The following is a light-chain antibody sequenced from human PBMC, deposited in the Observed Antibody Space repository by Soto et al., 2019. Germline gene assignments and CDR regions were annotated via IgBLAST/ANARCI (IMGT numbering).Light chain of an antibody. CDR2: KAS. Sequence: DIQMTQSPSTLSASVGDRVTITCRASQSISSWLAWFQQRPGRAPKFLIYKASSLESGVPSTFSGSGSGTEFSLTVSSLQPDDFATYYCLQYESYPLTFGGGTKVDIK. CDR1: QSISSW. CDR3: LQYESYPLT. J-gene: IGKJ4*01. V-gene: IGKV1-5*03.